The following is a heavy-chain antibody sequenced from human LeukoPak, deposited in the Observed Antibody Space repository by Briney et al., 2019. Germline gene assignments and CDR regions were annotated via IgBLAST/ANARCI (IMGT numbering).Heavy chain of an antibody. J-gene: IGHJ3*02. Sequence: GGSLRLSCAASGFTFGSYSLNWVRQAPGKGLEGVSYISSSGSTIYYADSVKGRYTIPRDNVKNSLYLQMNSLRDEDTAVYYCARVDTYYYDTKRGAFDIWGQGTMVTVSS. V-gene: IGHV3-48*02. CDR3: ARVDTYYYDTKRGAFDI. D-gene: IGHD3-22*01. CDR2: ISSSGSTI. CDR1: GFTFGSYS.